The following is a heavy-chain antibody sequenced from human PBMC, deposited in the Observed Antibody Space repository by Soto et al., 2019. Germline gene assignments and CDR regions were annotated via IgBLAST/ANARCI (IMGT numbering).Heavy chain of an antibody. CDR3: ARVRTTGWLAA. V-gene: IGHV1-18*04. CDR2: ISAYNGNT. Sequence: ASVKVSCKASGFTFSSYVINWVRQAPGQGLEWMGWISAYNGNTNYAQNLQGRVAMTTDTSTSTAYMELRSLRSDDTAVYYCARVRTTGWLAARGQGNLDTVSS. J-gene: IGHJ4*02. D-gene: IGHD6-19*01. CDR1: GFTFSSYV.